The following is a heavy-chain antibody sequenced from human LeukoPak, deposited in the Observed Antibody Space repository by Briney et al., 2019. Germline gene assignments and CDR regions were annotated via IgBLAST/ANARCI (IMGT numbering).Heavy chain of an antibody. CDR2: IYPGDSDT. CDR1: GYSFTSYW. D-gene: IGHD2-2*01. CDR3: ARPSTDCSSTSCYVGAFDI. Sequence: GESLKISCKGSGYSFTSYWIGWVRQMPGKGLEWMGIIYPGDSDTRYSPSFQGQVTISADKSISTAYLQWSSLKASDTAMYYCARPSTDCSSTSCYVGAFDIWGQGTMVSVSS. J-gene: IGHJ3*02. V-gene: IGHV5-51*01.